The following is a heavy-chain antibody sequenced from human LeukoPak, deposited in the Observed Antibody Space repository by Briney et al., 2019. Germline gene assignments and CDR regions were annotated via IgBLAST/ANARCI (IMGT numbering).Heavy chain of an antibody. CDR3: AREDYYGSGSYYKTGGSWFDP. CDR2: IYTSGST. D-gene: IGHD3-10*01. Sequence: SETLSLTCTVSGGSISSYYWSWIRQPAGKGLEWIGRIYTSGSTNYNPSLKSRVTMSVDTSKNQFSLKLSSVTAADTAVYYCAREDYYGSGSYYKTGGSWFDPWGQGTLVTVSS. CDR1: GGSISSYY. V-gene: IGHV4-4*07. J-gene: IGHJ5*02.